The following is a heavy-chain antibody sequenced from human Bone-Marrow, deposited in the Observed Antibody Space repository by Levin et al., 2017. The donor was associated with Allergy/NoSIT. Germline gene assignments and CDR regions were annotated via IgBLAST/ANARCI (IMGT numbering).Heavy chain of an antibody. CDR2: IYYSGST. Sequence: SETLSLTCTVSGGSISSYYWSWIRQPPGKGLEWIGYIYYSGSTNYNPSLKSRVTISVDTSKNQFSLKLSSVTAADTAVYYCARGYYDFGSGYYSYYYYYGMDVWGQGTTVTVSS. CDR1: GGSISSYY. J-gene: IGHJ6*02. V-gene: IGHV4-59*01. CDR3: ARGYYDFGSGYYSYYYYYGMDV. D-gene: IGHD3-3*01.